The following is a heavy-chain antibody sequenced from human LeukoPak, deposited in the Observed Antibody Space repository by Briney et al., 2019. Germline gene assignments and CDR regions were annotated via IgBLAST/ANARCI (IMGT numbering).Heavy chain of an antibody. V-gene: IGHV1-8*01. CDR1: GYTFTSYD. D-gene: IGHD2-2*01. CDR3: ARGDIVVVPDGFDP. CDR2: MNPNSGNT. J-gene: IGHJ5*02. Sequence: GASVKVSCKASGYTFTSYDINWVRQATGQGLEWMGWMNPNSGNTGYAQKFQGRVTMTRNTSISTAYMELSSLRSEDTAVYYCARGDIVVVPDGFDPWGQGTLVTVPS.